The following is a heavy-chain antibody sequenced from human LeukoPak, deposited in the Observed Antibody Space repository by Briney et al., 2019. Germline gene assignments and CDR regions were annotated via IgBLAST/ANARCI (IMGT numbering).Heavy chain of an antibody. J-gene: IGHJ5*02. CDR2: IIPIFGTA. Sequence: GSSVKVSCKASGGTFSSYAISWVRQAPGQGLEWVGGIIPIFGTANYAQTLQGRVTTTADESTSTDYMELSSLRSEDKAVYYCARQLAWSIGWFDPWGQGTLVTVSS. D-gene: IGHD3-3*01. V-gene: IGHV1-69*01. CDR3: ARQLAWSIGWFDP. CDR1: GGTFSSYA.